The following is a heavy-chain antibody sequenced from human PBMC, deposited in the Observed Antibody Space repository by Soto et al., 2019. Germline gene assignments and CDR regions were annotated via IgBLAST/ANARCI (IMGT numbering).Heavy chain of an antibody. V-gene: IGHV3-53*01. D-gene: IGHD6-19*01. J-gene: IGHJ4*02. CDR1: GFTVSSNY. Sequence: AGGSLRLSCAASGFTVSSNYMSWVRQAPVKGLEWVSVIYSGGSTYYADSVKGRFTISSDNSKNTLYLQMNSLRAEDTAVYYCAREVPSSGWSYWGQGTLVTVSS. CDR2: IYSGGST. CDR3: AREVPSSGWSY.